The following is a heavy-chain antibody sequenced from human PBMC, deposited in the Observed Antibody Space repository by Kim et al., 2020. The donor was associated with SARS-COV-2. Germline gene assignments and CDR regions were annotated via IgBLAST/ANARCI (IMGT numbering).Heavy chain of an antibody. V-gene: IGHV3-49*02. Sequence: KAYGGKKEYAPSVRGRFTLSRDDPKSIAYLQMNSLKTEDTAVYYCTRADYWGQGTLVTVSS. CDR2: KAYGGKK. J-gene: IGHJ4*02. CDR3: TRADY.